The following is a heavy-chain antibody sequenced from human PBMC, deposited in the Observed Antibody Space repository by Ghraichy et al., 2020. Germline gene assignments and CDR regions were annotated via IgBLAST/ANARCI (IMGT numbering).Heavy chain of an antibody. CDR3: ARSPSYGGDTNDAFNI. V-gene: IGHV3-66*01. CDR2: IYSGGTT. Sequence: GGSLRLSCAASAFTVSNTYMSWVRQAPGRGLEWVSVIYSGGTTYYADSVKGRFTISRDNSKNTSYLQMNSLRAEDTAVYYCARSPSYGGDTNDAFNIWGQGTIVTVSS. CDR1: AFTVSNTY. J-gene: IGHJ3*02. D-gene: IGHD1-26*01.